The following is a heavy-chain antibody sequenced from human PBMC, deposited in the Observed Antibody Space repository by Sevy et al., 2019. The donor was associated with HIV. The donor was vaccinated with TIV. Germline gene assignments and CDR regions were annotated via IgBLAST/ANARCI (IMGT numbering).Heavy chain of an antibody. J-gene: IGHJ4*02. Sequence: SETLSLTCAVYGGSFSGYYWSWIRQPPGKGLEWIGEINHSGSTNYNPSLKSRVTISVDTSKNQFSLKLSSVTAADTAVYYCARLVGQMTTVTLFDYWGQGTLVTVSS. D-gene: IGHD4-17*01. CDR1: GGSFSGYY. V-gene: IGHV4-34*01. CDR2: INHSGST. CDR3: ARLVGQMTTVTLFDY.